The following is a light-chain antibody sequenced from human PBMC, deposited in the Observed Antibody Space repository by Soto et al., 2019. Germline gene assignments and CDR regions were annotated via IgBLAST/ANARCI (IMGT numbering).Light chain of an antibody. CDR1: QSVRDW. Sequence: IQMTQSPSTLSASVGDRVTITCRASQSVRDWVAWYQQQAGRAPRLLIYKASSLQSGVPSRFSGSGFGTEFTLTISSLQPDDFASYYCQQYYSYSPLTFGGGTKVDIK. CDR2: KAS. J-gene: IGKJ4*01. V-gene: IGKV1-5*03. CDR3: QQYYSYSPLT.